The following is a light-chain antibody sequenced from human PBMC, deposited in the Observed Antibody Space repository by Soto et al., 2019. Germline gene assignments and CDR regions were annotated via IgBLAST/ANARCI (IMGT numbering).Light chain of an antibody. CDR1: QSVSSSY. V-gene: IGKV3-20*01. CDR2: GAS. Sequence: EIVVTQSPGTLSLSPGERATLSCRASQSVSSSYLAWYQQKPGQAPRLLIYGASSRATGIPDRFSGSGSGTDFTLTISRLEPEDFAVYYCQQYGSPPWTSGQGSKVDIK. CDR3: QQYGSPPWT. J-gene: IGKJ1*01.